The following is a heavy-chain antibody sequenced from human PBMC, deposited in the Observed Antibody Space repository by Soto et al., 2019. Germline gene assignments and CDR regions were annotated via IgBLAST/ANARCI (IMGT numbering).Heavy chain of an antibody. CDR2: IYHSGST. D-gene: IGHD1-20*01. CDR1: GGSISSGGYS. V-gene: IGHV4-30-2*01. Sequence: PSEILSLTCAVSGGSISSGGYSWSWIRQPPGKGLEWIGYIYHSGSTYYNPSLKSRVTISVDRSKNQFSLKLSSVTAADTAVYYCARGSITGTRYGMGVWGQGTSVTVSS. J-gene: IGHJ6*02. CDR3: ARGSITGTRYGMGV.